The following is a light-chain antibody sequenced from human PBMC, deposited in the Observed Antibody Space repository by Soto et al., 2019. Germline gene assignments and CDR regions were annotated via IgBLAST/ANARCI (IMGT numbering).Light chain of an antibody. J-gene: IGLJ2*01. Sequence: QSALTQPPSVSGAPGQRVTISCTGSSSNIGAGYDVHWYQQLPGTAPKLLIYGNSNRPSGVPDRFSGSKSGTSASLAITGLQAEYEADYYCQSYDRSLSGHVVFGGGTKMTVL. CDR3: QSYDRSLSGHVV. V-gene: IGLV1-40*01. CDR2: GNS. CDR1: SSNIGAGYD.